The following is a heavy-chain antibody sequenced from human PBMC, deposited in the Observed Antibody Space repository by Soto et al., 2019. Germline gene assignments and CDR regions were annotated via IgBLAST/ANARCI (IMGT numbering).Heavy chain of an antibody. D-gene: IGHD1-7*01. CDR1: GGTFSSYA. Sequence: ASVKVSCKASGGTFSSYAISWVRQAPGQGLEWMGGIIPIFGTANYAQKFQGRVTITADESTSTAYMELSSLRSEDTAVYYCARARAITGTTPYFDYWRQGTLVTVSS. CDR3: ARARAITGTTPYFDY. CDR2: IIPIFGTA. J-gene: IGHJ4*02. V-gene: IGHV1-69*13.